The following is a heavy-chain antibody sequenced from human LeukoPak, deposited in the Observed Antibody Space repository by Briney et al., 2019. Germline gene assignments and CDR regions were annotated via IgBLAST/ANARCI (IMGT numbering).Heavy chain of an antibody. V-gene: IGHV3-7*03. D-gene: IGHD3-16*01. CDR2: IKQDGSEK. J-gene: IGHJ4*02. CDR3: ARDPGEDY. CDR1: GFVFTNYF. Sequence: GGSLRLSCAASGFVFTNYFMSWVRQAPGKGLEWVANIKQDGSEKYYVDSVKGRFTISRDNAKNSLYLQMNSLRAEDTAVYYCARDPGEDYWGQGTLVAVSS.